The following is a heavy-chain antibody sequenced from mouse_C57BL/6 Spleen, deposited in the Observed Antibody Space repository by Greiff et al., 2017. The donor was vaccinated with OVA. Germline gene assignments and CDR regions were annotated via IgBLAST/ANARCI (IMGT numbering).Heavy chain of an antibody. D-gene: IGHD1-1*01. CDR2: INPGSGYT. V-gene: IGHV1-7*01. J-gene: IGHJ1*03. CDR3: ANDCGSSYGDFDV. Sequence: QVQLQQSGAELAKPGASVKLSCKASGYTFTSYWMHWVKQRPGQGLEWIGYINPGSGYTKYNQKFKDKATLTADKSSSTAYMQLSSLTSEDSAVDDCANDCGSSYGDFDVWGTGTTVTVSA. CDR1: GYTFTSYW.